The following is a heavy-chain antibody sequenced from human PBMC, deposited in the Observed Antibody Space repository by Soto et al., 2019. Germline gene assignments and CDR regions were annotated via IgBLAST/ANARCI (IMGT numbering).Heavy chain of an antibody. D-gene: IGHD3-3*01. CDR1: GYTFTSYP. V-gene: IGHV1-3*02. CDR3: AREPVNAFYPGLNAFDI. CDR2: SNAGNGNT. J-gene: IGHJ3*02. Sequence: SVKFSCKTSGYTFTSYPMHWVRQAPGERLEWMGWSNAGNGNTKYSQEFQGRVTITRDTSASTAYMELSSLRSEDMAVYYCAREPVNAFYPGLNAFDIWGQGTMLTVSS.